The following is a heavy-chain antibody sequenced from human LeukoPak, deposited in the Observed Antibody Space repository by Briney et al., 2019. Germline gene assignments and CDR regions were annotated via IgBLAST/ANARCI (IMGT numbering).Heavy chain of an antibody. CDR2: ISDTSGST. CDR3: ARGKTGSYYSRSYYMDV. J-gene: IGHJ6*03. D-gene: IGHD3-10*01. Sequence: GGSLRLSCAASGFTFSNFAMRWVRQAPGKGLEWVSTISDTSGSTYYADSVKGRFTISRDNSQNTLYLQMNSLRAEDTAVYYCARGKTGSYYSRSYYMDVWGKGTTVTISS. V-gene: IGHV3-23*01. CDR1: GFTFSNFA.